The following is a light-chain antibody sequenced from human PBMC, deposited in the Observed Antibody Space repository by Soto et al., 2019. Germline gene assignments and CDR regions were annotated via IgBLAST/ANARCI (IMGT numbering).Light chain of an antibody. J-gene: IGKJ1*01. V-gene: IGKV1-39*01. Sequence: DIQMTQSPSSLSASVGDRVTITCRASQSISSYLNWYQQKPGKAPKLLIYAASSLQSGVPSRFSGSGSVTDFTLTISSLQPEYFATYYGQQSYSTPRTFGQGTKVEIK. CDR2: AAS. CDR3: QQSYSTPRT. CDR1: QSISSY.